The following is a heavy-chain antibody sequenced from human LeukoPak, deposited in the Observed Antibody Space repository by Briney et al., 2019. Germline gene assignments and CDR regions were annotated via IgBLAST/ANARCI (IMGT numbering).Heavy chain of an antibody. D-gene: IGHD3-22*01. Sequence: SVKVSCKASGGTFSNYTISWVRQAPGQGLEWMGGIIPLFPTANYAQKFQGRVQITADESPSTAYMELSSLRSEDTAVYYCARYYDIIKGEIWFDPWGQGTLVTVSS. J-gene: IGHJ5*02. V-gene: IGHV1-69*13. CDR3: ARYYDIIKGEIWFDP. CDR1: GGTFSNYT. CDR2: IIPLFPTA.